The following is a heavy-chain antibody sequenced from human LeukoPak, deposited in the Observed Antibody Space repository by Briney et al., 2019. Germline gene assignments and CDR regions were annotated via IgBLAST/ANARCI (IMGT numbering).Heavy chain of an antibody. V-gene: IGHV3-30*18. J-gene: IGHJ4*02. CDR1: GFTFSSYG. D-gene: IGHD6-19*01. Sequence: PGGSLRLSCAASGFTFSSYGMHWVRQAPGKGLEWVAVISYDGSNKYYADSVKGRFTISRDNSKNTLYLQMNSLRAEDTAVYYCAKDTKGYSSGLFDYWGQGTLVTVSS. CDR2: ISYDGSNK. CDR3: AKDTKGYSSGLFDY.